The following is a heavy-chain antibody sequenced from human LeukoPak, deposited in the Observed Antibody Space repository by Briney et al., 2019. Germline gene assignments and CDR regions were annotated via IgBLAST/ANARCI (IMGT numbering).Heavy chain of an antibody. V-gene: IGHV4-31*03. Sequence: SQTLSLTCTVPGGSISSGGYYWSWIRQHPGKGLEWIGYIYYSGSTYYNPSLKSRVTISVDTSKNQFSLKLSSVTAADTAVYYCARDSITMPYYFDYWGQGTLVTVSS. CDR3: ARDSITMPYYFDY. CDR2: IYYSGST. CDR1: GGSISSGGYY. D-gene: IGHD3-10*01. J-gene: IGHJ4*02.